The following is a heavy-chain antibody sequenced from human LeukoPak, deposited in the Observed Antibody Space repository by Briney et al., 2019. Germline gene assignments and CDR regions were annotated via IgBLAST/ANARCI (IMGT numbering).Heavy chain of an antibody. CDR1: GFTFSSYA. Sequence: PGGSLRLSCAASGFTFSSYAMHWVRQAPGKGLEWVAVISYDGSNKYYADSVKGRFTISRDNAKNSLYLQMNSLRAEDTAVYYCARTVLGHDAFDIWGQGTMVTVSS. D-gene: IGHD1-26*01. V-gene: IGHV3-30-3*01. CDR3: ARTVLGHDAFDI. J-gene: IGHJ3*02. CDR2: ISYDGSNK.